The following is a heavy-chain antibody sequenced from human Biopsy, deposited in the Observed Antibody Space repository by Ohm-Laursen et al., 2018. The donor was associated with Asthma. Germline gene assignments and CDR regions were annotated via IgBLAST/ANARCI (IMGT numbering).Heavy chain of an antibody. CDR1: GGTFNTYV. CDR2: INSVFGTT. Sequence: AASVKVSCKSLGGTFNTYVIGWVRQAPGHGLEWMGGINSVFGTTTYPQKFQDRVTITADDSTSTAYMELSSLRSEDTAVYYCARKAGSCSSRTCYSLDFWGQGTLVTVSS. CDR3: ARKAGSCSSRTCYSLDF. J-gene: IGHJ4*02. D-gene: IGHD2-15*01. V-gene: IGHV1-69*13.